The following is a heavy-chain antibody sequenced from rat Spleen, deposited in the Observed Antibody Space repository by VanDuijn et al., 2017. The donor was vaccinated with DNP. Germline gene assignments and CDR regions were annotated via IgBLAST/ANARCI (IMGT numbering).Heavy chain of an antibody. V-gene: IGHV5-31*01. CDR3: TRDGPPYYGVPFDY. CDR1: GFTFNNYW. J-gene: IGHJ2*01. D-gene: IGHD1-7*01. Sequence: EVQLVESGGGPVQPGRSLKLSCVASGFTFNNYWMTLISQVPGKGLELVASIINTGGSTYYPDSVKGRFTISRDNAKSTLYRQMDSLRSEDTATYYCTRDGPPYYGVPFDYWGQGVMVTVSS. CDR2: IINTGGST.